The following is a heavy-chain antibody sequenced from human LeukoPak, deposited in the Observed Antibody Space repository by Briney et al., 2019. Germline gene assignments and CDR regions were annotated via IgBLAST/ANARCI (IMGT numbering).Heavy chain of an antibody. CDR3: AKRPGFRLSY. Sequence: PGRSLRLSCAASGFTFSSYGMHWVRQAPGKGLEWVAVISYDGSNKYYADSVKGRFTISRDNSKNTLYQQMNSLRAEDTAVYYCAKRPGFRLSYWGQGTLVTVSS. V-gene: IGHV3-30*18. CDR2: ISYDGSNK. J-gene: IGHJ4*02. CDR1: GFTFSSYG. D-gene: IGHD3-3*01.